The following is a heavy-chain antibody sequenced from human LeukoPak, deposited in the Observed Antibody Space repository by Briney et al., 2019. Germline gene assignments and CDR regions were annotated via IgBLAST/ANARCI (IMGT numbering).Heavy chain of an antibody. D-gene: IGHD6-13*01. CDR2: INTNTGNP. CDR1: GYTFTSYA. CDR3: ARDQYRLLGTGIDGMDV. V-gene: IGHV7-4-1*02. J-gene: IGHJ6*02. Sequence: ASVKVSCKASGYTFTSYAMNWVRQAPGQGLEWMGWINTNTGNPTYAQGFTGRFVFPLDTSVSTAYLQISSLKAEDTAVYYCARDQYRLLGTGIDGMDVWGQGTTVTVSS.